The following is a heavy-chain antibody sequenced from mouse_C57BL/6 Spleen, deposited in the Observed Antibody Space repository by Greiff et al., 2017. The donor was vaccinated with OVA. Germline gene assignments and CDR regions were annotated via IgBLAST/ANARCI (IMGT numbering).Heavy chain of an antibody. D-gene: IGHD1-1*01. J-gene: IGHJ2*01. CDR1: GYAFSSYW. CDR2: IYPGDGDT. Sequence: QVQLQQSGAELVKPGASVKISCKASGYAFSSYWMNWVKQRPGKGLEWIGQIYPGDGDTNYNGKFKGKATLTADKSSSTAYMQLSSLTSEDSAVYFCARRGRGSNYFDYWGQGTTLTVSS. CDR3: ARRGRGSNYFDY. V-gene: IGHV1-80*01.